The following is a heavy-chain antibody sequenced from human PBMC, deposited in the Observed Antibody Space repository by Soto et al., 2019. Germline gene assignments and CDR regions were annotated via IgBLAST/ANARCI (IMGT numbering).Heavy chain of an antibody. D-gene: IGHD3-22*01. Sequence: EVQLVESGGGLVQPGGSLRLSCAASGFTFSDHYMDWVRQAPGKGLEWVGRTRNKANSYTTEYAASVKGRFTISRDDSKNSLYPQMNSLKTEDTAVYYCARGTYYYDSSGYYRPDYYYYYGMDVWGQGTTVTVSS. V-gene: IGHV3-72*01. CDR1: GFTFSDHY. CDR3: ARGTYYYDSSGYYRPDYYYYYGMDV. CDR2: TRNKANSYTT. J-gene: IGHJ6*02.